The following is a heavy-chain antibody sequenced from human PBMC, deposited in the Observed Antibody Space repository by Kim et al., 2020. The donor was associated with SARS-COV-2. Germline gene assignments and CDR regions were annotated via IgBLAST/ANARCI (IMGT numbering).Heavy chain of an antibody. V-gene: IGHV3-30*01. J-gene: IGHJ6*02. CDR3: ARARGGSYYYGMDV. Sequence: ADSVKGRFTISRDNSKSTLYLQMNSLRAEDTAVYYCARARGGSYYYGMDVWGQGTTVTVSS. D-gene: IGHD1-26*01.